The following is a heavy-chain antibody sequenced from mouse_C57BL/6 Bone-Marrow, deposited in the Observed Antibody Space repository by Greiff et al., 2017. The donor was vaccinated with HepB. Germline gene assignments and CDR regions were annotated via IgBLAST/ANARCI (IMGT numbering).Heavy chain of an antibody. CDR3: TTEGYYYGGYVDV. CDR2: IDPENGDT. Sequence: EVQLQEPGAELVRPGASVKLSCTASGFTFTDYYMHWVKQRPEQGLEWIGWIDPENGDTEYASKFQGKATITADTSSNTAYMQLSSLTSEDSAVYYCTTEGYYYGGYVDVWGTGTAVTVSS. CDR1: GFTFTDYY. J-gene: IGHJ1*03. V-gene: IGHV14-4*01. D-gene: IGHD1-1*01.